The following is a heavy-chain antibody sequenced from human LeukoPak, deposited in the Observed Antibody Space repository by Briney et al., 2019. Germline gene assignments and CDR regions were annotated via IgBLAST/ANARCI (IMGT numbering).Heavy chain of an antibody. CDR2: INPNSGGT. Sequence: ASVKVSCKASGYTFTGYYMHWVRQAPGQGLEWMGWINPNSGGTNYAQKFKGRVTMTRDTSMSTAHMELSRLRSDDTAVYYCAGDYYDSFLQHWGQGTLVTVSS. J-gene: IGHJ1*01. CDR3: AGDYYDSFLQH. V-gene: IGHV1-2*02. D-gene: IGHD3-22*01. CDR1: GYTFTGYY.